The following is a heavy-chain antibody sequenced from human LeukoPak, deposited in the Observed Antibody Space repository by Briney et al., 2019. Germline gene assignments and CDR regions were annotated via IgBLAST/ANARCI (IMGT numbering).Heavy chain of an antibody. CDR1: GFSVGNNY. CDR3: TDAVAG. D-gene: IGHD4-23*01. Sequence: GGSLRLSCAASGFSVGNNYVTWVRQPPGKGLEWVSVIYTDGNTYYADSGKGRFIISRDSSKNTLYLQMNSLRAEDTAVYYCTDAVAGWGQGTLVTVSS. CDR2: IYTDGNT. J-gene: IGHJ4*02. V-gene: IGHV3-53*05.